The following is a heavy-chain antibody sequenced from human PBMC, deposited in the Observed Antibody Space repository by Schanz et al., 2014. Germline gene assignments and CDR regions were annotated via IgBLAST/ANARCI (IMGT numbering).Heavy chain of an antibody. J-gene: IGHJ6*03. CDR3: ARDAVALVPEYCMGV. Sequence: EVQLVESGGGLVQPGGSLRLSCAASGFTFSRYWMQWVRQAPGKGLVWVSRIYMDGSGRDYGDSVKGRFTVSRDNAKNALHLQMDGLRVEDTAVYYCARDAVALVPEYCMGVWGRGAPVTVSS. V-gene: IGHV3-74*01. D-gene: IGHD2-15*01. CDR2: IYMDGSGR. CDR1: GFTFSRYW.